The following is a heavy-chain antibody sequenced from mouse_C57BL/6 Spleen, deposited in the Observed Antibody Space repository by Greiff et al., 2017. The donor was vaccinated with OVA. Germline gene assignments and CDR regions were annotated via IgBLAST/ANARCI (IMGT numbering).Heavy chain of an antibody. V-gene: IGHV1-53*01. Sequence: QVQLQQPGTELVKPGASVKLSCKASGYTFTSYWMHWVKQRPGQGLEWIGNINPSNGGTNYNEKFKSKATLTVDKSSSTAYMQLSSLTSEDSAVDYCARAAQATPYAMDYWGQGTSVTVSS. D-gene: IGHD3-2*02. CDR1: GYTFTSYW. J-gene: IGHJ4*01. CDR2: INPSNGGT. CDR3: ARAAQATPYAMDY.